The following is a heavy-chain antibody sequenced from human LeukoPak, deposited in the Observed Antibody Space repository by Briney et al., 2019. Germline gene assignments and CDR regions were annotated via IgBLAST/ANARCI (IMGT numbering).Heavy chain of an antibody. Sequence: GGSLRLSCAASGFTFSSYAMSWVRQAPGKGLEWVSAISGSGGSTYYADSVKGRFTISRDNSKNTLYLQMNSLRAEDTAVYYCARGRDYYDSSGYCYWGQGTLVTVSS. V-gene: IGHV3-23*01. J-gene: IGHJ4*02. CDR3: ARGRDYYDSSGYCY. D-gene: IGHD3-22*01. CDR1: GFTFSSYA. CDR2: ISGSGGST.